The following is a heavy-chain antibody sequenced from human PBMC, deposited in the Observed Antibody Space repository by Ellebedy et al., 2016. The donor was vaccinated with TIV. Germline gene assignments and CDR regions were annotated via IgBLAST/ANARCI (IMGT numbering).Heavy chain of an antibody. J-gene: IGHJ4*02. CDR3: ARGDRGSGWYWDK. V-gene: IGHV5-51*01. CDR1: GYSFISYW. Sequence: GESLKISCKGSGYSFISYWIGWVRQMPGKGLEWMGYISPGDSDTRYSPSFQGQVTISVDQSISTAYLQWSSLKASDTAIYYCARGDRGSGWYWDKWGQGTLVTVSS. D-gene: IGHD6-19*01. CDR2: ISPGDSDT.